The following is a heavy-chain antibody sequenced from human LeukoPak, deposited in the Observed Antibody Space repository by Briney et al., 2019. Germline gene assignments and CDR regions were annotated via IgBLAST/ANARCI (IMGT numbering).Heavy chain of an antibody. J-gene: IGHJ4*02. CDR1: GFTFYSYW. V-gene: IGHV3-7*03. CDR2: IKHDGSER. Sequence: GGSLRLSCAASGFTFYSYWMSWVRQAPGKGLEWVANIKHDGSERYYGESVKGRFSISRDNAKNSLYLQMNSLRDEDTAVYYCAKHRFESGGYHSTDWGQGTLVTVSS. D-gene: IGHD3-22*01. CDR3: AKHRFESGGYHSTD.